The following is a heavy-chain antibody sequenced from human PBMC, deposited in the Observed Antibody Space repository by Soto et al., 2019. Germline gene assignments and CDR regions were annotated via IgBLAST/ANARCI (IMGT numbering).Heavy chain of an antibody. V-gene: IGHV3-23*01. J-gene: IGHJ4*02. CDR2: ISGSGGSGRG. Sequence: PGGSLRLSCVGSGFSFRKYAMNWVRQAPGEGLEWVSGISGSGGSGRGFYADPVKGRFTISRDNSKNTLYLEMNSLRAEDTAVYYCAKDLDDYSSAIDFWGQGTLVTVSS. D-gene: IGHD4-4*01. CDR3: AKDLDDYSSAIDF. CDR1: GFSFRKYA.